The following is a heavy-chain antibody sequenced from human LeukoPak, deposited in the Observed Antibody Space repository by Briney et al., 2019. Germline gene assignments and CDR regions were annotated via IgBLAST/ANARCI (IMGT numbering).Heavy chain of an antibody. CDR3: ARWVGNRNWFHP. J-gene: IGHJ5*02. V-gene: IGHV4-39*07. Sequence: SETLSLTCTVSGSSIRSGSYLWGCIRQSPGKGLEWIGSISYSGTTYYNPSLKTRVTVSVDTSKHQFSLKVTSVTAADTALYYCARWVGNRNWFHPWGQGTLVTVPS. CDR1: GSSIRSGSYL. D-gene: IGHD1-26*01. CDR2: ISYSGTT.